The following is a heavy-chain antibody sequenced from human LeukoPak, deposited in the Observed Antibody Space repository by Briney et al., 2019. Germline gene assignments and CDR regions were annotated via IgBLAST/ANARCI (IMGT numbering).Heavy chain of an antibody. D-gene: IGHD2-2*01. CDR2: IYTSGST. Sequence: SETLSLTCTVSGGSISSGSYYWSWIRQPAGKGLEWIGRIYTSGSTNYNPSLMSRVTISVDTSNNQFSLKLSSVTAADTAVYYCARGSSSSTSPHAFDIWGQGTMVTVSS. J-gene: IGHJ3*02. CDR3: ARGSSSSTSPHAFDI. V-gene: IGHV4-61*02. CDR1: GGSISSGSYY.